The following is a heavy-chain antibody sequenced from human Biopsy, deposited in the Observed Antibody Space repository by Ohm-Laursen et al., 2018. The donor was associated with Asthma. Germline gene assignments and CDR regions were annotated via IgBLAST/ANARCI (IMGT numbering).Heavy chain of an antibody. V-gene: IGHV3-9*01. Sequence: RSLRLSCAASQFSIADRSMHWVRQPTGKGLEWVSGLSSRSGTIVYADSVRGRFTISRDNARNSLYLEMNSLRPEDTALYFCASDAADHLWSRYAWKGLNLWGQGTSVTVSS. J-gene: IGHJ6*02. CDR1: QFSIADRS. CDR2: LSSRSGTI. D-gene: IGHD2-21*01. CDR3: ASDAADHLWSRYAWKGLNL.